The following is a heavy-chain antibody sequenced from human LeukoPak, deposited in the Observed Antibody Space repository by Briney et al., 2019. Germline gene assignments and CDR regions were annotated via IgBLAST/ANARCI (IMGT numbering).Heavy chain of an antibody. CDR2: ISSDGSNE. CDR3: ARVSPSGSGVN. Sequence: GGSLRLSCAASGFPFSGYDMNWVRQAPGKGLEWVALISSDGSNEYYADSVMGRFTISRDNSKKTLYLQMDSLSVEDTAVYYCARVSPSGSGVNWGQGTLVTVSS. V-gene: IGHV3-30-3*01. D-gene: IGHD5-12*01. J-gene: IGHJ4*02. CDR1: GFPFSGYD.